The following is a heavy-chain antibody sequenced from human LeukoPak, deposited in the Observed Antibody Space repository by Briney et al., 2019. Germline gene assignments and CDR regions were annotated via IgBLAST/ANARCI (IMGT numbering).Heavy chain of an antibody. CDR1: GGSFSGYY. CDR3: ARHFAPEAWFQAP. CDR2: INHSGST. J-gene: IGHJ5*02. V-gene: IGHV4-34*01. D-gene: IGHD3-10*01. Sequence: NPSETLSLTCAVYGGSFSGYYWSWIRQPPGKGLEWIGEINHSGSTNYNPSLKSRVTISVDTSKNQFSLKLSSVTAADTAVYYCARHFAPEAWFQAPWGQGTLVTVSS.